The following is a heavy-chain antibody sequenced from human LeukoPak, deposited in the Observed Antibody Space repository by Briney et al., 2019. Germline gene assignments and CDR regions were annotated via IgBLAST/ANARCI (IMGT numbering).Heavy chain of an antibody. Sequence: ASVKVSCKASGYTFTSYGISWVRQAPGQGLEWMGWINTNTGNPTYAQGFTGRFVFSLDTSVSTAYLQISSLKAEDTAVYYCARVAFLGPMGQLALDYWGRGTLVTVSS. CDR2: INTNTGNP. CDR1: GYTFTSYG. CDR3: ARVAFLGPMGQLALDY. J-gene: IGHJ4*02. D-gene: IGHD6-6*01. V-gene: IGHV7-4-1*02.